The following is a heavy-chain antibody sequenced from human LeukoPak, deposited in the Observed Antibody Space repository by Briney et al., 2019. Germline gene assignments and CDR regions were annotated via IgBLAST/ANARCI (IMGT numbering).Heavy chain of an antibody. CDR1: GFTFSSYA. V-gene: IGHV3-30-3*01. CDR2: ISHDGSNK. CDR3: ARAGLYYDSSGYSHFDY. J-gene: IGHJ4*02. D-gene: IGHD3-22*01. Sequence: GRSLRLSCAASGFTFSSYAMHWVRQAPGKGLEWVAVISHDGSNKYYADSVKGRFTISRDNPKNTLYLQMNSLRAEDTAVYYCARAGLYYDSSGYSHFDYWGQGTLVTVSS.